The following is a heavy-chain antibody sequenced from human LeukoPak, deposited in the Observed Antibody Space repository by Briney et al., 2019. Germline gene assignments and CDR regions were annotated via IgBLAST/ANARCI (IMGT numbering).Heavy chain of an antibody. J-gene: IGHJ4*02. D-gene: IGHD6-19*01. V-gene: IGHV4-59*08. CDR2: IFYSGST. CDR3: ARGDSSGWYLDC. Sequence: SETLSLTCTVSGGSISSSYWSWIRQPRGKGLEWIGYIFYSGSTNYNPSLKSRVTISVDTSKNQFSLKLSSVTAADTAVYYCARGDSSGWYLDCWGQGTLVTVSS. CDR1: GGSISSSY.